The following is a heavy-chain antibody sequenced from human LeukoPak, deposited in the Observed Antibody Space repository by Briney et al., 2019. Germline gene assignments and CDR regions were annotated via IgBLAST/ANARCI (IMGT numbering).Heavy chain of an antibody. CDR2: INHSGST. CDR1: GGSFSGYY. Sequence: SETLSLTCAVYGGSFSGYYWSWIRQPPGKGLEWIGEINHSGSTNYNPSLKSRVTISVDTSKNQFSLKLSSVTAADKAVYYCASSYDILTGYDYWGQGTLVTVSS. J-gene: IGHJ4*02. V-gene: IGHV4-34*01. D-gene: IGHD3-9*01. CDR3: ASSYDILTGYDY.